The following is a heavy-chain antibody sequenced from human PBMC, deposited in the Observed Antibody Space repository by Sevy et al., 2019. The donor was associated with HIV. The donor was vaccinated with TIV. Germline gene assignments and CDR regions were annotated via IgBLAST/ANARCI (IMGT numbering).Heavy chain of an antibody. D-gene: IGHD3-16*02. CDR2: IHADGSS. V-gene: IGHV3-53*01. CDR3: ARDRRFCGNECYLYYYYGMDV. J-gene: IGHJ6*02. Sequence: GGSLRLSCAASGFNVNDNYMTWVRQAPGKGLEWVSSIHADGSSYYADSVKGRFTMSRDDSKNIVNLQMNSLVAEDTAGYYCARDRRFCGNECYLYYYYGMDVWGQGTAVTVSS. CDR1: GFNVNDNY.